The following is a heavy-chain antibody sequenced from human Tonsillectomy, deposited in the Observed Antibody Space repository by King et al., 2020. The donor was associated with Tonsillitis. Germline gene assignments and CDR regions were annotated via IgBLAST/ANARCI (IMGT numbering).Heavy chain of an antibody. CDR3: TSTIELVPAAIEYYYGMDV. V-gene: IGHV3-15*01. Sequence: VQLVESGGGLVKPGGSLRLSCAASGFTFSNAWMTWVRQAPGKGLEWVGRIKSKADGGTTDYAAPVKGRFTIPRDDSKNTLYLQMNSLKAEDTAVYYCTSTIELVPAAIEYYYGMDVWGQGTTVTVSS. J-gene: IGHJ6*02. D-gene: IGHD2-2*02. CDR2: IKSKADGGTT. CDR1: GFTFSNAW.